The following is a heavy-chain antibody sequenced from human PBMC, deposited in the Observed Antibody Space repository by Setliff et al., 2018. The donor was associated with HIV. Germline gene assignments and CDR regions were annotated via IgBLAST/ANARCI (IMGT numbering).Heavy chain of an antibody. CDR2: IKSNIDGGTT. D-gene: IGHD1-26*01. J-gene: IGHJ2*01. CDR3: ARGVAGASSGWYFDL. CDR1: GLAFSKVW. Sequence: PGGSLRLSCAASGLAFSKVWMSWVRQAPGKGPEWIGLIKSNIDGGTTDYAAPVKGRFTIARDNAKNSLSLKMNSLRAEDTAVYYCARGVAGASSGWYFDLWGRGTLVTVSS. V-gene: IGHV3-15*01.